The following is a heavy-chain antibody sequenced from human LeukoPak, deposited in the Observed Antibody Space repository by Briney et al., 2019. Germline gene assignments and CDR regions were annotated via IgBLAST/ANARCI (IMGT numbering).Heavy chain of an antibody. Sequence: GGSLRLSCAASGITFSSYAMHWVRQAPGKGLEWVAVISYDGSNKYYADSVKGRFTISRDNAKNSLYLQMNSLRGEDTAVYYCARGRPGYFDYWGQGTLVTVSS. V-gene: IGHV3-30*04. CDR1: GITFSSYA. CDR2: ISYDGSNK. J-gene: IGHJ4*02. CDR3: ARGRPGYFDY. D-gene: IGHD3-10*01.